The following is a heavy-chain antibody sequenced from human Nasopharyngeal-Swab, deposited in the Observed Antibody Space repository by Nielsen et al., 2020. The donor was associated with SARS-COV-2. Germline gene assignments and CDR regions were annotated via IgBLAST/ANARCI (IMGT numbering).Heavy chain of an antibody. Sequence: GGSLRLSCAASGFILDDYAMHWVRQAPGKGLEWVSGITRNSGKTGYADSVKGRFTISRDNAKNSLYLQMNSLRAEDTALYHCARVDRAAAGTLDYWGQGTLVTVSS. CDR1: GFILDDYA. CDR3: ARVDRAAAGTLDY. J-gene: IGHJ4*02. V-gene: IGHV3-9*01. CDR2: ITRNSGKT. D-gene: IGHD6-13*01.